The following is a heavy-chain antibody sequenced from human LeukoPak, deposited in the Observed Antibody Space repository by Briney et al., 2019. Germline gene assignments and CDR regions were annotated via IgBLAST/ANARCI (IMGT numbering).Heavy chain of an antibody. V-gene: IGHV3-30*02. CDR3: AKDLRRQLVNSTFDF. CDR2: IFYDGSHE. J-gene: IGHJ4*02. CDR1: GFTFSTYG. Sequence: GGSLRLSCAASGFTFSTYGMHWVRQAPGKGLEWVALIFYDGSHEYYSDAVRARFTISRDNSKNTLYLQMNSLRAEDTAVYFCAKDLRRQLVNSTFDFWGQGTLVTVSS. D-gene: IGHD6-13*01.